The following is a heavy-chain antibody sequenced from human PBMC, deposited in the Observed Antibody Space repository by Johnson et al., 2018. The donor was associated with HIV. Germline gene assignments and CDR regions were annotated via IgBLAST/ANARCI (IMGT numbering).Heavy chain of an antibody. CDR1: GFTFSSYA. V-gene: IGHV3-48*04. CDR2: ISSSGSTI. D-gene: IGHD1-26*01. CDR3: AKERRAPRAFDI. J-gene: IGHJ3*02. Sequence: VQLVESGGGVVQPGRSLRLSCAASGFTFSSYAMHWVRQAPGKGLEWVSYISSSGSTIYYADSVKGRFTISRDNAKNSLYLQMNSLRPEDTAVYYCAKERRAPRAFDIWGQGTMVTVSS.